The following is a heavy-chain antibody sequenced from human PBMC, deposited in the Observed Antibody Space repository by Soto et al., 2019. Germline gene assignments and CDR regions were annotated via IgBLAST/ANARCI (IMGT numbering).Heavy chain of an antibody. CDR3: AIIGGDYGSNNWIDP. V-gene: IGHV4-59*01. CDR2: IYYSGST. J-gene: IGHJ5*02. D-gene: IGHD4-17*01. CDR1: GDSIRRNY. Sequence: SETLSLTCTVSGDSIRRNYWTWIRQSPGKGLEWIGHIYYSGSTKYNPSLKSRVLISIDTSKNQFSLRLTSVTAADTATYYCAIIGGDYGSNNWIDPWGQGALVTSPQ.